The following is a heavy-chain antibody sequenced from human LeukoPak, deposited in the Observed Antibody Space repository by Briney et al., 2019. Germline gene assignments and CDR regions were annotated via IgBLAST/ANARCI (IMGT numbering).Heavy chain of an antibody. V-gene: IGHV3-30*02. J-gene: IGHJ4*02. CDR1: GFTFSSYG. Sequence: QAGGSLRLSCAASGFTFSSYGMHWVRQAPGKGLEWVAFIRYDGSNKYYADSVKGRFTISRDNSKNTLYLQMNSQRAEDTAVYYCAKDGVPYSSGWYVGYWGQGTLVTVSS. D-gene: IGHD6-19*01. CDR3: AKDGVPYSSGWYVGY. CDR2: IRYDGSNK.